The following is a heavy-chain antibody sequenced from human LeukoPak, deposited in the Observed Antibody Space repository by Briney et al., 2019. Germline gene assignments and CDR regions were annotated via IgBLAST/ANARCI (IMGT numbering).Heavy chain of an antibody. CDR3: ARRVVGSGSIFVDGY. CDR1: GGSISSSSYY. Sequence: SETLSLTCTVSGGSISSSSYYWGWIRQPPGKGLEWIGSIYYSGSTYYNPSLKSRVTISVDTSKNQFSLKLSSVTAADTAVYYCARRVVGSGSIFVDGYWGQGTLVTVSS. D-gene: IGHD3-10*01. V-gene: IGHV4-39*01. J-gene: IGHJ4*02. CDR2: IYYSGST.